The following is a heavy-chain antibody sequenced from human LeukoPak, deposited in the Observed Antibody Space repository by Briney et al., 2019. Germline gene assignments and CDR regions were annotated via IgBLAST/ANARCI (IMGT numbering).Heavy chain of an antibody. CDR2: ISGSGGST. Sequence: GGSLRLSCAASGFTFSSYAMSWVRQAPGKGLEWVSAISGSGGSTYYADSVKGRFTISRDNSKNTLYLQMNSLRAEDTAVYYCAKHWYYDFWSGNYRGPNWFDPWGQGTLVTVSS. J-gene: IGHJ5*02. D-gene: IGHD3-3*01. CDR3: AKHWYYDFWSGNYRGPNWFDP. CDR1: GFTFSSYA. V-gene: IGHV3-23*01.